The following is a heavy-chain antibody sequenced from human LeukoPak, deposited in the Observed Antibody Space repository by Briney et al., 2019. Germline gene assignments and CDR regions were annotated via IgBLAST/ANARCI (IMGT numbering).Heavy chain of an antibody. CDR2: IKQDGSEK. CDR3: ARHPSGHMVRGVMNLFDY. CDR1: GFTFTSYW. J-gene: IGHJ4*02. Sequence: PGGSLRLSCAASGFTFTSYWMSWVRQAPGKGLEWVANIKQDGSEKYYVDSVKGRFTISRDNAKNSVYLQMNSLRVEDTAVYYCARHPSGHMVRGVMNLFDYWGQGTLVTVSS. V-gene: IGHV3-7*01. D-gene: IGHD3-10*01.